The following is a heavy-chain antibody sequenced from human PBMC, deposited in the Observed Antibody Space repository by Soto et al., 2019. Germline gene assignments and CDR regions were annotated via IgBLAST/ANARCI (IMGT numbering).Heavy chain of an antibody. D-gene: IGHD3-3*01. CDR3: ARRGGVVITSNWFDP. Sequence: QVQLQESGPGLVKPSETLSLTCTVSGGSISSYYWSWIRQPPGKGLEWIGCIYYNGNTDYNPSLKSRVTLSVDTSKNQFSLKLSSVTAADTAVYYCARRGGVVITSNWFDPWGQGTLVTVSS. V-gene: IGHV4-59*08. J-gene: IGHJ5*02. CDR2: IYYNGNT. CDR1: GGSISSYY.